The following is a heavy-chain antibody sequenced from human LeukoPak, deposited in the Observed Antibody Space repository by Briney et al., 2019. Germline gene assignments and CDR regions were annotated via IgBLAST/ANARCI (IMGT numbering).Heavy chain of an antibody. J-gene: IGHJ6*03. D-gene: IGHD3-22*01. V-gene: IGHV5-51*01. Sequence: GESLNISCKRSGYSFTSYWIGWVRQMPGKGLEWMGIIYPGDSDTRYNPSFQGQVTISTDKSISTAYLQWSSLKASDTAMYYCARHASDSSCYYSDMDVWGKGTTVTVSS. CDR1: GYSFTSYW. CDR3: ARHASDSSCYYSDMDV. CDR2: IYPGDSDT.